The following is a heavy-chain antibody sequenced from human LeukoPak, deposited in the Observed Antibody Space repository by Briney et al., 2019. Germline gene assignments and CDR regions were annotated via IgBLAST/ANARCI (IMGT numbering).Heavy chain of an antibody. D-gene: IGHD6-13*01. CDR2: IIPIFGTA. Sequence: GASVKVSCKASGGTFSSYAISWVRQAPGQGLEWMGGIIPIFGTANYAQKFQGRVTITADESTSTAYMELSSLRSEDTAVYYCARENSSSSSQRYYFDYWGQGTLVTVSS. CDR3: ARENSSSSSQRYYFDY. V-gene: IGHV1-69*13. J-gene: IGHJ4*02. CDR1: GGTFSSYA.